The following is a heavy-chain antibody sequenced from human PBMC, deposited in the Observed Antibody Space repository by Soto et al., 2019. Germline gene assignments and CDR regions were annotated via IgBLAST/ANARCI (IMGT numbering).Heavy chain of an antibody. CDR3: ARRPRGVLWFGELSEYYYYYDYMDV. J-gene: IGHJ6*03. D-gene: IGHD3-10*01. CDR2: MNPNSGNT. CDR1: GYTFTSYD. Sequence: QVQLVQSGAEVKKPGASVKVSCKASGYTFTSYDINWVRQATGQGLEWMAWMNPNSGNTGYAQKFEGRVHMTRNTAIIIANMELSSLRSEDTAVYYGARRPRGVLWFGELSEYYYYYDYMDVWGKGTTVTVSS. V-gene: IGHV1-8*01.